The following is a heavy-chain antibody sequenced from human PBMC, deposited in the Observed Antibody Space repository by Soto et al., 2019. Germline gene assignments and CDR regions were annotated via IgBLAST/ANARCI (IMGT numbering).Heavy chain of an antibody. D-gene: IGHD2-8*01. CDR3: AREGYCTNGVCHDAFDI. J-gene: IGHJ3*02. CDR2: IIPIFGTA. V-gene: IGHV1-69*13. Sequence: SVKVSCKASGGTFSSYAISWVRRAPGQGFEWMGGIIPIFGTANYAQKFQGRVTITADESTSTAYMELSSLRSEDTAVYYCAREGYCTNGVCHDAFDIWGQGTMVTVSS. CDR1: GGTFSSYA.